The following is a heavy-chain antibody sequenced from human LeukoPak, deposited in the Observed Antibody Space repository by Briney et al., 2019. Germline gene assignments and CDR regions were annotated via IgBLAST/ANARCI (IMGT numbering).Heavy chain of an antibody. CDR3: ARDYGGPHYFDY. CDR2: ITTATSSYI. CDR1: GFTFSSHD. V-gene: IGHV3-21*01. D-gene: IGHD2-15*01. Sequence: GGSLRLSCAASGFTFSSHDMNWVRQAPGKGLEWVSSITTATSSYIYYADSVKGRFTISRDDAKNSLYLQMDSLRDEDTAVYYCARDYGGPHYFDYWGQGTLVTVSS. J-gene: IGHJ4*02.